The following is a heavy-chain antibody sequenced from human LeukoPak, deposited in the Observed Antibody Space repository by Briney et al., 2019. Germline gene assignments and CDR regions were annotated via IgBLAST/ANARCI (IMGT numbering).Heavy chain of an antibody. D-gene: IGHD3-10*01. J-gene: IGHJ4*02. CDR2: ISAYNGNT. V-gene: IGHV1-18*01. Sequence: ASVKVSCKASGYTFTSYGISWVRQAPGQGLEWMGWISAYNGNTNYAQKLQGRVTMTTDTSTSTAYMELRSLRSDDTAVCYCARAKGPSYYGSGSYEYWGQGTLVTVSS. CDR1: GYTFTSYG. CDR3: ARAKGPSYYGSGSYEY.